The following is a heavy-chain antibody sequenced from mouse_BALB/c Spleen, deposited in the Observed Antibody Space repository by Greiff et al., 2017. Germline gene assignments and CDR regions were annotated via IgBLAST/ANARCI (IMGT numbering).Heavy chain of an antibody. Sequence: QVQLQQSGAELVRPGVSVKISCKGSGYTFTDYAMHWVKQSHAKSLEWIGVISTYYGDASYNQKFKGKATMTVDKSSSTAYMELARLTSEDSAIYYCARQRTRMYAWFAYWGQGTLVTVSA. V-gene: IGHV1S137*01. CDR1: GYTFTDYA. CDR2: ISTYYGDA. J-gene: IGHJ3*01. D-gene: IGHD2-14*01. CDR3: ARQRTRMYAWFAY.